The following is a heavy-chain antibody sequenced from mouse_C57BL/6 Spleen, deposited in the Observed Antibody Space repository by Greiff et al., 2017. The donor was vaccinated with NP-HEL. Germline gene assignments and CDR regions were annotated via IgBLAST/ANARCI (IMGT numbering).Heavy chain of an antibody. CDR2: ISYSGST. V-gene: IGHV3-1*01. J-gene: IGHJ4*01. CDR1: GYSITSGYD. Sequence: VQLQQSGPGMVKPSQSLSLTCTVTGYSITSGYDWHWIRHFPGNKLEWMGYISYSGSTNYNPSLKSRISITHDTSKNHFFLKLNSVTTEDTATYYCARLRRDYYAMDYWGQGTSVTVSS. CDR3: ARLRRDYYAMDY. D-gene: IGHD2-12*01.